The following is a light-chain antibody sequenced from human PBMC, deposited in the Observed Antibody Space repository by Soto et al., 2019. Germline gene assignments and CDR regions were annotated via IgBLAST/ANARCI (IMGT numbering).Light chain of an antibody. V-gene: IGKV1-39*01. Sequence: DIQMTQSPSSLSASVGDRVTVTCRASQIISNYLNWYQLKPGKAPKLLIYTASSLQSGVPSRFSGSVSGTDFTLTISSLQPEDFATYYCQQSYNTPLTFGGGTKVDIK. J-gene: IGKJ4*01. CDR3: QQSYNTPLT. CDR2: TAS. CDR1: QIISNY.